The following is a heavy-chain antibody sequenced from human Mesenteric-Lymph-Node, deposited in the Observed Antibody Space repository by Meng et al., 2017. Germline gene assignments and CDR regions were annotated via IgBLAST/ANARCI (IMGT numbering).Heavy chain of an antibody. CDR2: IDPDGTVT. CDR3: ARDMMQ. J-gene: IGHJ4*02. CDR1: GFMFRRYW. Sequence: EAQLVASGVGLATPVGSLRLSCVAAGFMFRRYWMHWVRQAPGKGLMWVARIDPDGTVTNNPESVECRFTVSRDNLKNTLYLEMNSLRAEDTAMYYCARDMMQWGQGTLVTVSS. D-gene: IGHD3-16*01. V-gene: IGHV3-74*01.